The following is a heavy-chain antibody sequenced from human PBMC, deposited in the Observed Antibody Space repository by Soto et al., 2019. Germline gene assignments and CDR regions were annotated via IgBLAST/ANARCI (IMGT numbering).Heavy chain of an antibody. J-gene: IGHJ5*02. CDR2: IIPIFGTT. D-gene: IGHD2-2*01. V-gene: IGHV1-69*13. CDR3: ARDRVLPGATPHWFDP. Sequence: SVKVSCKASGGTFSSYIISWVRQAPGQGLEWMGEIIPIFGTTNYAQKFQGRVTVTADESTRTTYMELSSLRSEDTAVYYCARDRVLPGATPHWFDPWGQGTLVTVSS. CDR1: GGTFSSYI.